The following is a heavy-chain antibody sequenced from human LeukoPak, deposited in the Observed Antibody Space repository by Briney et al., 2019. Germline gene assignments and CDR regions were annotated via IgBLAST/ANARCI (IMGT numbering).Heavy chain of an antibody. J-gene: IGHJ3*02. V-gene: IGHV4-4*07. Sequence: PSETLSLTCTVSGGSISSYYWSWIRQPAGKGLEWIGRIYTSGSTNYNPSLKSRVTMSVDTSKNQFSLQLNSVTPEDTAVYYCARGPTCTNGVCYGVLAFDIWGQGTMVTVSS. CDR1: GGSISSYY. CDR3: ARGPTCTNGVCYGVLAFDI. CDR2: IYTSGST. D-gene: IGHD2-8*01.